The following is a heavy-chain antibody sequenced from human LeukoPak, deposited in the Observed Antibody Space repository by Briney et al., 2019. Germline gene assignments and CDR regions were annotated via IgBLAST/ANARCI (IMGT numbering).Heavy chain of an antibody. D-gene: IGHD3-3*01. J-gene: IGHJ4*02. CDR3: ARMSASYLDY. Sequence: GRSLGLSCAASGFAFRTHGMHWVRQAPGKGLEWVAVIWYDGSKKYYADSVKGRFTISRDNSKNTLDLQMNSLRVEDTALYYCARMSASYLDYWGQGTLISVSS. V-gene: IGHV3-33*01. CDR2: IWYDGSKK. CDR1: GFAFRTHG.